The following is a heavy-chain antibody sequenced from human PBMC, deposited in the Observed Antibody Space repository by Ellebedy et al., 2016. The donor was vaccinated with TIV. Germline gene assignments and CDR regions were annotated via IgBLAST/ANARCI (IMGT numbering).Heavy chain of an antibody. D-gene: IGHD6-19*01. CDR3: ARDPSRAVAGLFDY. CDR1: GFTFSSYW. Sequence: GGSLRLXXAASGFTFSSYWMHWVRQAPGKGLVWVSRINSDGSSTSYADSVKGRFTISRDNAKNTLYLQMNSLRAEDTAVYYCARDPSRAVAGLFDYWGQGTLVTVSS. J-gene: IGHJ4*02. CDR2: INSDGSST. V-gene: IGHV3-74*01.